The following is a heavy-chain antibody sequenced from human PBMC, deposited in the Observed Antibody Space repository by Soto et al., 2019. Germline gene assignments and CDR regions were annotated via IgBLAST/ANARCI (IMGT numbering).Heavy chain of an antibody. CDR1: GDTFSFYS. D-gene: IGHD3-10*01. J-gene: IGHJ4*02. Sequence: QVQLVQSGAEVRKPGSSVKVSCKASGDTFSFYSIHWVRQAPGLGLEWMGRINPILSMSNYAQRFQGRVTMTADKSTSTAYMKLSGLRSSDTAIYYCASSYGSGYRAFDYWGQGALVTVSS. V-gene: IGHV1-69*02. CDR2: INPILSMS. CDR3: ASSYGSGYRAFDY.